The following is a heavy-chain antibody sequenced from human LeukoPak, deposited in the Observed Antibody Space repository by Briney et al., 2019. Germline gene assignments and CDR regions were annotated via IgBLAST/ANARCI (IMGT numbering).Heavy chain of an antibody. Sequence: SETLSLTCTVSGGSIDSYSWSWIRQPAGKGLEWIGRIFTSGATFYNPSLKTRVTMSIATSKNQFSLKLSSVTAADTAVYYCARVHWNYDGLAWFDPWGQGTLVTLSS. V-gene: IGHV4-4*07. CDR2: IFTSGAT. CDR3: ARVHWNYDGLAWFDP. CDR1: GGSIDSYS. D-gene: IGHD1-7*01. J-gene: IGHJ5*02.